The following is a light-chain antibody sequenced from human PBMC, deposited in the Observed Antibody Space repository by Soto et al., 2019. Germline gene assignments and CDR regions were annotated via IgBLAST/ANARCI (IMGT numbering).Light chain of an antibody. V-gene: IGLV1-40*01. CDR2: DNK. Sequence: QLVLTQPPSVSGAPGQRVTISCTGSSSSIGAGFDVHWYQQLPGTAPKVLIYDNKNRPSGVPDRFSGSKSGTSASLAITGLQAEDEADYYCQSYDSSLSTVVFGGGTKLTVL. CDR3: QSYDSSLSTVV. CDR1: SSSIGAGFD. J-gene: IGLJ2*01.